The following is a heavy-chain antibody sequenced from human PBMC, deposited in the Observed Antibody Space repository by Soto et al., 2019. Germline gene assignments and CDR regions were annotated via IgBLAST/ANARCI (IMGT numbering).Heavy chain of an antibody. CDR1: GGTFSSYT. CDR2: IIPILGIA. J-gene: IGHJ5*02. CDR3: ASSLAYSSGSYRFDP. V-gene: IGHV1-69*02. D-gene: IGHD3-10*01. Sequence: ASVKVSCKASGGTFSSYTISWVRQAPGQGLEWMGRIIPILGIANYAQKFQGRVTITADKSTSTAYMELSSLRSEDTAVYYCASSLAYSSGSYRFDPWGQGTLVTVSS.